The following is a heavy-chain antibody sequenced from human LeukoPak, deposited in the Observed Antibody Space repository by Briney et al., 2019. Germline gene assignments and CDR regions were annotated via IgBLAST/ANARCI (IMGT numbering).Heavy chain of an antibody. D-gene: IGHD3-10*01. CDR2: FDPEDGET. V-gene: IGHV1-24*01. CDR3: ATLKPNYGSGSFDY. CDR1: GYTLTELS. Sequence: ASVKVSCKVSGYTLTELSMHWVRQAPGKGLEWMGGFDPEDGETIYAQKFQGRVTMTEDTSTVTAYMELSSLRSEDTAVYYCATLKPNYGSGSFDYWGQGTLVTVSS. J-gene: IGHJ4*02.